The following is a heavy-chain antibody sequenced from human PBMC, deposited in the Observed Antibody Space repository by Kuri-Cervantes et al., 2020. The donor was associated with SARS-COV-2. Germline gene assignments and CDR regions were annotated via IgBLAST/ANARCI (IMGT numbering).Heavy chain of an antibody. CDR3: AKGGYCSSTSCSPRWFDP. Sequence: SLKISCAASGFPVDDYVMHWVRQAPGKGLEWVSGISWNSGNIGYADSVKGRFTISRDNAKNSLYLQMNSLRAEDTAVYYCAKGGYCSSTSCSPRWFDPWGQGTLVTVSS. J-gene: IGHJ5*02. V-gene: IGHV3-9*01. CDR1: GFPVDDYV. CDR2: ISWNSGNI. D-gene: IGHD2-2*01.